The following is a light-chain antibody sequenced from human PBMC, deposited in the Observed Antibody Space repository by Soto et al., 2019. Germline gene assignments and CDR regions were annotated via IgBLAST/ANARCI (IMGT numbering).Light chain of an antibody. J-gene: IGKJ2*01. CDR3: LQHNSYPYT. CDR2: ETS. Sequence: DVQMTQSPSAMSASVGDRVTITCRATQDISRFVAWFQQKPGKAPERLIYETSTLQPGVPSRFRGSGSETEFTLAISGLQPEDVATYYCLQHNSYPYTFGQGTKLEIK. CDR1: QDISRF. V-gene: IGKV1-17*03.